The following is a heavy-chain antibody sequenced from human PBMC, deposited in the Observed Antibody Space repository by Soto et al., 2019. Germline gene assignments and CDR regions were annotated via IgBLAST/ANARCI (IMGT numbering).Heavy chain of an antibody. D-gene: IGHD1-7*01. CDR1: RFAFSSYA. V-gene: IGHV3-23*01. Sequence: EVQLLESGGGLVQPGGSLRLSCAASRFAFSSYAMSWVRQAPGKGLEWVSAISGSGGSTYYADSVRGRFTISRDNFKNTLHLQMDSLRAEDTAVYYCAKDPTGTTRSFDSWGQGTLVTASS. CDR2: ISGSGGST. CDR3: AKDPTGTTRSFDS. J-gene: IGHJ4*02.